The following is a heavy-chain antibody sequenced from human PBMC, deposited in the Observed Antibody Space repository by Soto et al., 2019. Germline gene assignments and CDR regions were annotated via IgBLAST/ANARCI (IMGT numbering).Heavy chain of an antibody. CDR2: ISWNSGTI. V-gene: IGHV3-9*01. Sequence: EVQLVESGGGLVQPGRSLRLSCGASGFTFDEYGMHWVRQAPGKGLEWVSGISWNSGTIGYADSVKGRFTISRDNAKNSLYLQMSSLRAEDTALYYCAKSTGGTANGMDVWGQGNTVTVSS. CDR3: AKSTGGTANGMDV. CDR1: GFTFDEYG. J-gene: IGHJ6*02. D-gene: IGHD2-8*02.